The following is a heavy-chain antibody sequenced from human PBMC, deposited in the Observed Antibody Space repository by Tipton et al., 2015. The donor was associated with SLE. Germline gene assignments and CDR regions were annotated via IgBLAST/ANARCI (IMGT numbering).Heavy chain of an antibody. J-gene: IGHJ6*03. D-gene: IGHD3-22*01. CDR1: GFTFDDYA. CDR2: ITWNSGKI. CDR3: AKVGDYYDSSGYRAYYYYMDV. Sequence: SLRLSCAASGFTFDDYAMLWVRQTPGKGLEWVSGITWNSGKIDYADSVKGRFSISRDNAKNALYLQMNSLRAEDTALYYCAKVGDYYDSSGYRAYYYYMDVWGKGTTVTVSS. V-gene: IGHV3-9*01.